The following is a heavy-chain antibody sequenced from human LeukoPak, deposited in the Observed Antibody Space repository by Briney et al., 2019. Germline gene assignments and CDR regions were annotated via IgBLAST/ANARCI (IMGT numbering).Heavy chain of an antibody. Sequence: PSETLSLTCTVSGGSISSYYWSWIRQPPGKGLEWIGYIYYSGSTNYNPSLKSRVTISVDTSKNQCSLKLRSVTAADTATYYCVRGAGWLPDYWGQGVLVTVSS. V-gene: IGHV4-59*01. D-gene: IGHD5-24*01. CDR2: IYYSGST. CDR3: VRGAGWLPDY. CDR1: GGSISSYY. J-gene: IGHJ4*02.